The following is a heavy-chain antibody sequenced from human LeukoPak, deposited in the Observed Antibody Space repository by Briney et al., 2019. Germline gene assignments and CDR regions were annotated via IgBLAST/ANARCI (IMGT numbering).Heavy chain of an antibody. Sequence: PSETLSLTCAVYGGSFSGYYWSWIRQPPGKGLEWIGEINHSGSSSYNPYLKSRVTISVDTSKNQFSLKLSSVTAADTAVYYCARGVKVAARALGYWGQGTLVTVSS. V-gene: IGHV4-34*01. J-gene: IGHJ4*02. CDR3: ARGVKVAARALGY. D-gene: IGHD2-15*01. CDR2: INHSGSS. CDR1: GGSFSGYY.